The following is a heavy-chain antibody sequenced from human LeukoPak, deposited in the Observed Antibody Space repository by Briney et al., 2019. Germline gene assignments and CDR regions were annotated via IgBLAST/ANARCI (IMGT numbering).Heavy chain of an antibody. D-gene: IGHD4-11*01. V-gene: IGHV6-1*01. CDR3: ARDWPLQGFDY. CDR1: GDSIFSNSS. J-gene: IGHJ4*02. Sequence: SQTLSLTCAISGDSIFSNSSWNWIRQSPSRGLEWLGRTYYRSKWYNDYAVSVKSRITINPDTSKNQFSLQLNSVTPEDTAVYYCARDWPLQGFDYWGQGTLVTVSS. CDR2: TYYRSKWYN.